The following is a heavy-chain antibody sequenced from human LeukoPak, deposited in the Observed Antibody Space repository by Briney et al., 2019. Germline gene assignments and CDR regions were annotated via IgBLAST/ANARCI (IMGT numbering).Heavy chain of an antibody. CDR2: INPNSGGT. CDR1: GYTFTGYY. Sequence: AASVKVSCKASGYTFTGYYMHWVRQAPGQGLEWMGWINPNSGGTNYAQKFQGRVTMTRDTSISTLYMELNRLTSDDTAVYYCARDIGISWYSGFMDVWGKGTTVTVSS. J-gene: IGHJ6*03. D-gene: IGHD6-13*01. V-gene: IGHV1-2*02. CDR3: ARDIGISWYSGFMDV.